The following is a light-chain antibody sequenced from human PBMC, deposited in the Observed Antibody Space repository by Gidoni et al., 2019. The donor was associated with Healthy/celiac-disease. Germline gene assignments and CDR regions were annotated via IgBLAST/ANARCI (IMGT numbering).Light chain of an antibody. Sequence: MQLTHSPSSLSASVGDRVTITCRASQSISSYLNWYQQKPGKAPKLLIYAASSLQSGVPSRFSGSGSGTDFTLTISSLQPEDFATYYCQKSYSTHPTFGGGTKVEIK. J-gene: IGKJ4*01. CDR3: QKSYSTHPT. CDR1: QSISSY. V-gene: IGKV1-39*01. CDR2: AAS.